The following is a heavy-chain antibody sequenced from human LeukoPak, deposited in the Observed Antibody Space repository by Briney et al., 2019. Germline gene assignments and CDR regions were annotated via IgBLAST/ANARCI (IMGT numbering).Heavy chain of an antibody. V-gene: IGHV1-2*02. CDR1: GYTFTGYG. J-gene: IGHJ4*02. CDR3: ARDRGYGDYYFDY. Sequence: GASVKVSCKASGYTFTGYGISWVRQAPGQGLEWMGWINPNSGGTNYAQKFQGRVTMTRDTSISTAYMELSRLRSDDTAVYYCARDRGYGDYYFDYWGQGTLVTVSS. CDR2: INPNSGGT. D-gene: IGHD4-17*01.